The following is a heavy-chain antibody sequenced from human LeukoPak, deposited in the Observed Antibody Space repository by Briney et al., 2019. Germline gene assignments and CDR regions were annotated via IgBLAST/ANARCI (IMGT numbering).Heavy chain of an antibody. CDR1: GFTFSGSA. J-gene: IGHJ4*02. CDR2: IRSKANSYAT. D-gene: IGHD3-10*01. V-gene: IGHV3-73*01. CDR3: TSQITMVRGVVSFDY. Sequence: GGSLRLSCAASGFTFSGSAMHWVRQASEKGLEWVGRIRSKANSYATAYAASVKGRFTISRDDSKNTAYLQMNSLKTEDTAVYYCTSQITMVRGVVSFDYWGQGTLVTVSS.